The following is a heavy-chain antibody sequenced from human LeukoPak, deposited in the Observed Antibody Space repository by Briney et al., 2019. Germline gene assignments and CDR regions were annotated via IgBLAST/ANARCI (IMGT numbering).Heavy chain of an antibody. CDR3: ARAGWLPNFDY. CDR2: IYYSGST. J-gene: IGHJ4*02. Sequence: SETLSLTCTVSGGSISSHYWSWIRQPPGKGLEWIGYIYYSGSTNYNPSLKSRVTISVDTSKNQFSLKLSSVTAADTAVYYCARAGWLPNFDYLGQGTLVTVSS. CDR1: GGSISSHY. D-gene: IGHD5-18*01. V-gene: IGHV4-59*11.